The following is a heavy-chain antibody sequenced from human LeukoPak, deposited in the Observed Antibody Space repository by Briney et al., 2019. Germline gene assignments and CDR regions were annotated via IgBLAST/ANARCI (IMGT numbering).Heavy chain of an antibody. V-gene: IGHV4-38-2*01. D-gene: IGHD3-3*01. CDR2: IYHSRST. CDR3: ARGPPYYDFWSGYSPNYYYYYMDV. J-gene: IGHJ6*03. Sequence: SETLSLTCAVSGYSISSGYYWGWIRQPPGKGLEWIGSIYHSRSTYYNPSLKSRVTISVDTSKNQFSLKLSSVTAADTAVYYCARGPPYYDFWSGYSPNYYYYYMDVWGKGATVTVSS. CDR1: GYSISSGYY.